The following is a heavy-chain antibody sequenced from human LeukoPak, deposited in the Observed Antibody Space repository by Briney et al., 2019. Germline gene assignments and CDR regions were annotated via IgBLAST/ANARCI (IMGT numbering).Heavy chain of an antibody. J-gene: IGHJ5*02. D-gene: IGHD3-10*01. Sequence: SETLSLTCTVSGGSISSHYWSWIRQPPGKGLEWIGYIYYSGSTNYNPSLKSRVTISVDTSKNQFSLKLSSVTAADTAVYYCARGSGASYYYGSGSYYKGRWFDPWGQGTLVTVSS. CDR2: IYYSGST. V-gene: IGHV4-59*11. CDR3: ARGSGASYYYGSGSYYKGRWFDP. CDR1: GGSISSHY.